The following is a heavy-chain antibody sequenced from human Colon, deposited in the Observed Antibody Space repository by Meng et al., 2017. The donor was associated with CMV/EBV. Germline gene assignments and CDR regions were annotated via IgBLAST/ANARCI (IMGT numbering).Heavy chain of an antibody. V-gene: IGHV3-23*01. Sequence: SCEVSGFTFSDYDMSWARQAPGKGLEWVSTITGSGVRTHYADSVKGRFTISRDNSKNTLYLQMNSLRAEDTAVYYCDASDYWGQGTQVTVSS. CDR1: GFTFSDYD. D-gene: IGHD6-6*01. CDR2: ITGSGVRT. J-gene: IGHJ4*02. CDR3: DASDY.